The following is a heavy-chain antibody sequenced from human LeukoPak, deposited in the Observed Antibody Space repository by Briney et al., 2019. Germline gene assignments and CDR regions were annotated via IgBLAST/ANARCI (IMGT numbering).Heavy chain of an antibody. CDR2: INPNSGGT. Sequence: ASVKLSCNSSGSGVTSCCIHWIRLAPGQGLEWMGWINPNSGGTNYARKFQGGVTMTRDTSITTAYMELSRLRSDDTAVYFCASYGYRQYYKCELWGQGTMVTVSS. J-gene: IGHJ3*01. V-gene: IGHV1-2*02. D-gene: IGHD3-10*01. CDR1: GSGVTSCC. CDR3: ASYGYRQYYKCEL.